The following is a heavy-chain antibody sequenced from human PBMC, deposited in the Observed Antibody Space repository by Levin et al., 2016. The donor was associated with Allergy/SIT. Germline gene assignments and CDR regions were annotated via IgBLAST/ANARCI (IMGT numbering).Heavy chain of an antibody. CDR1: GFTFSSYG. V-gene: IGHV3-33*01. Sequence: GESLKISCAASGFTFSSYGMHWVRQAPGKGLEWVALIWYDGSNKYYAVSVKGRFTISRDNSKNTLYLQMNSLRAEDTAVYYCARIGGGSKRNWYFDLWGRGTLVTVSS. J-gene: IGHJ2*01. CDR3: ARIGGGSKRNWYFDL. CDR2: IWYDGSNK. D-gene: IGHD1-26*01.